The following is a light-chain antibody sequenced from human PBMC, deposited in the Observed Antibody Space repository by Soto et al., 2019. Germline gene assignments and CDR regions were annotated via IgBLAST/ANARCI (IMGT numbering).Light chain of an antibody. V-gene: IGLV3-21*04. Sequence: SYELTQPPSVSVAPGKTARITCGGNNIGRKSVHWYQQKQGQAPVLVIYYDSDRPSGIPDRFSGSNSGNTATLTISRVGAGYEAEYYCQVWDSSSDHIVVFGGGTKLTVL. CDR3: QVWDSSSDHIVV. CDR2: YDS. CDR1: NIGRKS. J-gene: IGLJ2*01.